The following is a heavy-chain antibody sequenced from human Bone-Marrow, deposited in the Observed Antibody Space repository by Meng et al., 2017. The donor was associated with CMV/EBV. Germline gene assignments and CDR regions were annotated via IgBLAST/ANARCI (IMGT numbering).Heavy chain of an antibody. CDR1: GFTFSDYY. CDR3: ARSLIVVVPAAQLFDY. CDR2: ISSSGSTI. J-gene: IGHJ4*02. Sequence: GESLKISCAASGFTFSDYYMSWIRQAPGKGLEWVSYISSSGSTIYYADSVKGRFTISRDNAKNSLYLQMNSLRAEDTAVYYCARSLIVVVPAAQLFDYWGQGTLVTVSS. V-gene: IGHV3-11*04. D-gene: IGHD2-2*01.